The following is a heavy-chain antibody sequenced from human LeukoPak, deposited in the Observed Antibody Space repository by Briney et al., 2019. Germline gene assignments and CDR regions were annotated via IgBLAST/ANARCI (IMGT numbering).Heavy chain of an antibody. CDR1: GFTFSSYA. CDR3: AKAFGYYDFWIGHSDY. Sequence: PGGSLRLSCAASGFTFSSYAMSWVRQAPGKGLEWVSAISGSGGSTYYADSVKGRFTISRDNSKNTLYLQMNSLRAEDTAVYYCAKAFGYYDFWIGHSDYWGQGTLVTVSS. J-gene: IGHJ4*02. V-gene: IGHV3-23*01. CDR2: ISGSGGST. D-gene: IGHD3-3*01.